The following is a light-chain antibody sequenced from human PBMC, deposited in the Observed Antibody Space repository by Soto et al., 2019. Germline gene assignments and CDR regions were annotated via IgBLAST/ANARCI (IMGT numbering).Light chain of an antibody. Sequence: QSVLTQPPSVSGAPGQRVTISCTGSSSNIGAGYAVHWYQQLPGTAPKLLIYGNVNRPSGVPDRFSGSNSGTSASLAITGLQAEDEADYYCQSYDSSLSVIFGGGTKLTVL. V-gene: IGLV1-40*01. CDR1: SSNIGAGYA. CDR2: GNV. J-gene: IGLJ2*01. CDR3: QSYDSSLSVI.